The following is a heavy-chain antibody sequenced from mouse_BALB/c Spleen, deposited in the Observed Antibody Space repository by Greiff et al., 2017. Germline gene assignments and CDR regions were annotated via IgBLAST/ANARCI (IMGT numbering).Heavy chain of an antibody. J-gene: IGHJ4*01. Sequence: EVQVVESGGGLVQPGGSRKLSCAASGFTFSDYGMAWVRQAPGKGPEWVAFISNLAYSIYYADTVTGRFTISRENAKNTLYLEMSSLRSEDTAMYYCARGHYGPYYAMDYWGQGTSVTVSS. CDR2: ISNLAYSI. CDR1: GFTFSDYG. D-gene: IGHD1-1*02. CDR3: ARGHYGPYYAMDY. V-gene: IGHV5-15*02.